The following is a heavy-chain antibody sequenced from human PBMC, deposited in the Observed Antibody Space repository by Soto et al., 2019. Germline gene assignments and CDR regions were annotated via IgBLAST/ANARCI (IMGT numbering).Heavy chain of an antibody. V-gene: IGHV4-34*01. J-gene: IGHJ6*03. CDR3: AGGGVRGGTPPYYYMDV. Sequence: QVQLQQWGAGLLKPSETLSLTCAVYGGSFSGYYWSWIRQPPGKGLEWIGEINHSGSTNYNPSLKSRVTISVDTSKNQFSLKRSSVTAADTAVYYCAGGGVRGGTPPYYYMDVWGKGTTVTVSS. CDR2: INHSGST. D-gene: IGHD3-10*01. CDR1: GGSFSGYY.